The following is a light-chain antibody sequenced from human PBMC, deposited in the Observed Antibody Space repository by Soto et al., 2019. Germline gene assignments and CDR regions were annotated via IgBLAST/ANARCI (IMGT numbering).Light chain of an antibody. CDR2: GAS. CDR3: QQYGSSPRFT. V-gene: IGKV3-20*01. Sequence: EIVLTQSPGTLSLSPGERATLSCRASQSVSSTYLAWYQQKPGQAPRLLIYGASSRATGIPDRFSGSGSGTDFTLTISRLEPEDFAVYYCQQYGSSPRFTFGPGTTVYIK. J-gene: IGKJ3*01. CDR1: QSVSSTY.